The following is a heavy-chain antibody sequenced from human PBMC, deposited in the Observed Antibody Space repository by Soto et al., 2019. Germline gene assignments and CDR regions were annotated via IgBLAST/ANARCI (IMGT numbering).Heavy chain of an antibody. D-gene: IGHD2-15*01. CDR1: GGSISIFD. Sequence: PSETLALSFPGSGGSISIFDWSWIRQPAGKGLASIARIYTSGSINYNPSPKSRVTMSVVTSKNQITLKLGAVTAEAAAVYYCARDPVGAAAFDYWGHRTMVTVSS. V-gene: IGHV4-4*07. CDR2: IYTSGSI. J-gene: IGHJ4*01. CDR3: ARDPVGAAAFDY.